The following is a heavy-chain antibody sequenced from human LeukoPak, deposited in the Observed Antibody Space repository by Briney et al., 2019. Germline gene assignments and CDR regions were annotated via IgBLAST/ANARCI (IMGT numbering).Heavy chain of an antibody. D-gene: IGHD2-2*01. CDR1: GFTFSSYG. CDR2: IWYDGSNK. Sequence: GGSLRLSCAASGFTFSSYGMHWVRQAPGKGLEWVAVIWYDGSNKYYADSVKGRFTISRDNSKNTLYLQMNSLRAEDTAVYYCARGESADCSSTSCYDDSYYYYGMDVWGQGTTVTVSS. J-gene: IGHJ6*02. CDR3: ARGESADCSSTSCYDDSYYYYGMDV. V-gene: IGHV3-33*01.